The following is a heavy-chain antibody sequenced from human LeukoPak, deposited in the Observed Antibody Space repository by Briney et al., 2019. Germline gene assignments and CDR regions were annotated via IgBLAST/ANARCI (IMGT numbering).Heavy chain of an antibody. CDR3: TRVQAGRSGLMDV. V-gene: IGHV3-74*01. D-gene: IGHD2-8*02. Sequence: EGSLRLSCAASGFTLSGYWMHWVRQAPGEGLVWVSRIDPDGITTNYADSVKGRFTTSRDNARNTLYLQMNSLTAEDTALYYCTRVQAGRSGLMDVWGRGTTVTVSS. J-gene: IGHJ6*02. CDR2: IDPDGITT. CDR1: GFTLSGYW.